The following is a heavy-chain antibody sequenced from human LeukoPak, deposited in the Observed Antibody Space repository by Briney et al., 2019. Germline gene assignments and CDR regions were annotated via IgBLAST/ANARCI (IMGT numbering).Heavy chain of an antibody. CDR1: GFTFDDYG. CDR3: AKDTVRQSIAGGSLDY. V-gene: IGHV3-30*02. J-gene: IGHJ4*02. CDR2: IRYDGSNK. D-gene: IGHD6-6*01. Sequence: GGSLRLSCATSGFTFDDYGIHWVRQAPGKGLEWVAFIRYDGSNKYYADSVKGRFTISRDNSKNTLYLQMNSLRAEDTAVYYCAKDTVRQSIAGGSLDYWGQGTLVIVSS.